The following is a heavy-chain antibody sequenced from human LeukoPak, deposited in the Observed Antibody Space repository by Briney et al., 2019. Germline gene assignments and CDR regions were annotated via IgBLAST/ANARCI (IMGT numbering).Heavy chain of an antibody. CDR3: ARGGNWNDEPIDY. Sequence: ASVKVSCKASGYTFTGYYMHWVRQAPGQGLEWMGWINPNSGGTNYAQKFQGRVTMTRDTSISTAYMELSGLRSDDTAVYYCARGGNWNDEPIDYWGQGTLVTVSS. D-gene: IGHD1-1*01. V-gene: IGHV1-2*02. CDR2: INPNSGGT. CDR1: GYTFTGYY. J-gene: IGHJ4*02.